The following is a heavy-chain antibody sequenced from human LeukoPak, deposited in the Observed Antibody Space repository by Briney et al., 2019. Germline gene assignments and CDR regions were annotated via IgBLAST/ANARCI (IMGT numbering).Heavy chain of an antibody. CDR2: ISGSGGST. CDR3: AKSGYDILTGYFPAGDYYYYGMDV. J-gene: IGHJ6*02. V-gene: IGHV3-23*01. Sequence: GGSLRLSCAASGFTFSSYAMSWVRQAPGKELEWVSAISGSGGSTYYADSVKGRFTISRDNSKNTLYLQMNSLRAEDTAVYYCAKSGYDILTGYFPAGDYYYYGMDVWGQGTTVTVSS. CDR1: GFTFSSYA. D-gene: IGHD3-9*01.